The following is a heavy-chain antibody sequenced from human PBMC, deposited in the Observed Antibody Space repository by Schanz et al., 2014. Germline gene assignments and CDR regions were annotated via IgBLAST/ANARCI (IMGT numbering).Heavy chain of an antibody. Sequence: QVQLQESGPGLVKPSGTLSLTCAVSGGSISSSDWWRWVRPPPGKGLEWIGEIYHSGSTNYNPSLKSRVTISVAKPKKQCSLKVTTMTAADTSVYYCARGQHPGGITEAARWFDPWGQGTLVTVSS. CDR2: IYHSGST. CDR1: GGSISSSDW. CDR3: ARGQHPGGITEAARWFDP. J-gene: IGHJ5*02. V-gene: IGHV4-4*02. D-gene: IGHD1-20*01.